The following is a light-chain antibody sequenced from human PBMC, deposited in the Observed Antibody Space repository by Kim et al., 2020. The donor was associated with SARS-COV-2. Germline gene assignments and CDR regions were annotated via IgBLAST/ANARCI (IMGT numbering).Light chain of an antibody. CDR2: DVS. CDR1: SIDVGGYNY. V-gene: IGLV2-14*03. J-gene: IGLJ3*02. CDR3: SSYTSTYTLV. Sequence: GQSSTIYCTGTSIDVGGYNYVSWYQQQPGKAPKLMIYDVSNRPSGVSNRFSGSKSGNAASLTSSGVQAEEEADYYCSSYTSTYTLVFGGGTQLTVL.